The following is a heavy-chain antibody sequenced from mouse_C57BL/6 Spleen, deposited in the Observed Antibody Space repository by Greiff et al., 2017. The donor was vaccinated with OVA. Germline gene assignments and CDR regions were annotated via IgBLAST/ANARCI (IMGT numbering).Heavy chain of an antibody. D-gene: IGHD1-1*01. CDR2: INPNYGTT. CDR1: GYSFTDYN. V-gene: IGHV1-39*01. J-gene: IGHJ1*03. CDR3: ARGDYYGSSYRWYFDV. Sequence: VHVKQSGPELVKPGASVKISCKASGYSFTDYNMNWVKQSNGKSLEWIGVINPNYGTTSYNQKFKGKATLTVDQSSSTAYMQLNSQTSEDSAVYYCARGDYYGSSYRWYFDVWGTGTTVTVSS.